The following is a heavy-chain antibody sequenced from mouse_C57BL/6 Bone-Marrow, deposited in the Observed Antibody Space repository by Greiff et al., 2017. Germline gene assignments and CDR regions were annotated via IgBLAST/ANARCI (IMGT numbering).Heavy chain of an antibody. J-gene: IGHJ3*01. CDR2: IYPRSGNT. CDR1: GYTFTSYG. Sequence: VKLQQSGAELARPGASVKLSCKASGYTFTSYGISWVKQRTGQGLEWIGEIYPRSGNTYYNEKFKGKATLTADKSSSTAYMELRSLTSEDSAGYFCARRYYDYDVGWFAYWGQGTLVTVSA. D-gene: IGHD2-4*01. V-gene: IGHV1-81*01. CDR3: ARRYYDYDVGWFAY.